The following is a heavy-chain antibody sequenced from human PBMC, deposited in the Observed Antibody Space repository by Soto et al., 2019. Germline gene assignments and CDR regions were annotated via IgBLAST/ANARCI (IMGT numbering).Heavy chain of an antibody. CDR3: ARDSSLRLYDSDAFDI. D-gene: IGHD5-12*01. V-gene: IGHV1-18*01. Sequence: ASVKVSCKASGYTFTSYGISWVRQAPGQGLEWMGWISAYNGNTNYAQKLQGRVTMTTDTSTSTAYMELRSLRSDDTAVYYCARDSSLRLYDSDAFDIWGQGTMVTVSS. CDR2: ISAYNGNT. CDR1: GYTFTSYG. J-gene: IGHJ3*02.